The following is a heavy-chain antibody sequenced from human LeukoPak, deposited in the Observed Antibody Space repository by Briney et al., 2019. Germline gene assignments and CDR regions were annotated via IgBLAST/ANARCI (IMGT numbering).Heavy chain of an antibody. Sequence: GGSLRLSCAASGFTFSSYAMSWVRQAPGKGLEWVSAISGSGGSTYYADSVKGRFTISRDNSKNTLCLQMNSLRAEDTAVYYCAKEIWPTVTTPGHTHFDYWGQGTLVTVSS. CDR2: ISGSGGST. CDR3: AKEIWPTVTTPGHTHFDY. CDR1: GFTFSSYA. V-gene: IGHV3-23*01. D-gene: IGHD4-17*01. J-gene: IGHJ4*02.